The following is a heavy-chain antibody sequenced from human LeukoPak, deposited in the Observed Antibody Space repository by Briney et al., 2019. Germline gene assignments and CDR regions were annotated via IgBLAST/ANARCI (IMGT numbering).Heavy chain of an antibody. CDR1: DGSITTSSFY. J-gene: IGHJ5*02. CDR2: FYYTGDT. D-gene: IGHD6-19*01. V-gene: IGHV4-39*01. CDR3: VRAVGSVAGPGDWFDP. Sequence: SETLSLTCNVSDGSITTSSFYWGWVRQTPGKGLEWIGTFYYTGDTFYNRSLKSRVTITVDTSKDQFFLALSSVTAADTAVYYCVRAVGSVAGPGDWFDPWGPGILVTVSS.